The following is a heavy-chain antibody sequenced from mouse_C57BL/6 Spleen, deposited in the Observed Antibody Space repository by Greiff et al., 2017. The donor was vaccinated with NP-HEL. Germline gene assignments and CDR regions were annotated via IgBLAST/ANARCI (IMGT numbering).Heavy chain of an antibody. Sequence: QVPLQQSGAELVRPGTSVKVSCKASGYAFTNYLIEWVKQRPGQGLEWIGVINPGSGGTNYNEKFKGKATLTADKSSSTAYMQLSSLTSEDSAVYFCARTGYYGSNYFDYWGQGTTLTVSS. D-gene: IGHD1-1*01. CDR1: GYAFTNYL. J-gene: IGHJ2*01. V-gene: IGHV1-54*01. CDR2: INPGSGGT. CDR3: ARTGYYGSNYFDY.